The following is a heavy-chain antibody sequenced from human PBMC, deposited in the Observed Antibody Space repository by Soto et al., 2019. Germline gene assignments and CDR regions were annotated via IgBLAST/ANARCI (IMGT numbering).Heavy chain of an antibody. CDR3: ARVGILTGYYKGLDV. V-gene: IGHV4-59*01. D-gene: IGHD3-9*01. Sequence: QEHLQESGPGLVKASETLSLTCTVSGGSISTYYWSWIRQPPGKGLEWIGYIYFSGSTNYNPSLKSRVTISVDTSKNQFSLKLGSVTAADTAVYYCARVGILTGYYKGLDVWGQGTTVTVSS. CDR1: GGSISTYY. CDR2: IYFSGST. J-gene: IGHJ6*02.